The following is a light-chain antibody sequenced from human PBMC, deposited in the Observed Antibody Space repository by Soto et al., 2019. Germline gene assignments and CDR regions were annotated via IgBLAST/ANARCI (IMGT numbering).Light chain of an antibody. J-gene: IGKJ4*01. CDR1: QDIRSD. V-gene: IGKV1-6*01. Sequence: AIQMTQFPSSLSASVGDRVTITCRASQDIRSDLGWYQQRPGKAPKVLIYAASSLQIGVPSRFSGSGSGTDFTLTISSLQPEDFATYYCLQDYNYPLTFGGGTKVEIK. CDR3: LQDYNYPLT. CDR2: AAS.